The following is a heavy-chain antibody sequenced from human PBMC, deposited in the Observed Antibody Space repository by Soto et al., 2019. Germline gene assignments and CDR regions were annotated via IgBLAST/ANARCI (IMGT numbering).Heavy chain of an antibody. D-gene: IGHD1-26*01. CDR3: VHATPVYTGGDY. J-gene: IGHJ4*02. CDR2: IYWDDDK. CDR1: GFSLSTTGVG. V-gene: IGHV2-5*02. Sequence: QITLKESGPTLVKPTQTLTLTCTFSGFSLSTTGVGVGWIRQPPGKALDWLALIYWDDDKRYSPSLKSRLTIPKDTSKNRVVLTMTNMDTIDTATYFGVHATPVYTGGDYWGQGTLVTVSS.